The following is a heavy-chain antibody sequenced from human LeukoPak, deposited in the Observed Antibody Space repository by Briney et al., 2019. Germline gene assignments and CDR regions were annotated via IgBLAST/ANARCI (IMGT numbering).Heavy chain of an antibody. CDR2: ISYDGSNK. V-gene: IGHV3-30*01. D-gene: IGHD2-2*02. CDR1: GFTFSSYA. Sequence: QPGGSLRLSCAASGFTFSSYAMQWVRQAPGKGLEWGAVISYDGSNKYCADSVKGRFTISRDNSKNTLYLQMNSLRAEDMAVYYCARGGWEYQLLYDYWGQGTLVTVSS. J-gene: IGHJ4*02. CDR3: ARGGWEYQLLYDY.